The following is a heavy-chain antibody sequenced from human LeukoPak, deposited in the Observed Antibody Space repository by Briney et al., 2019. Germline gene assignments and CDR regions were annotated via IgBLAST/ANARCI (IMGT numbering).Heavy chain of an antibody. V-gene: IGHV4-38-2*02. D-gene: IGHD2-21*02. Sequence: SETLSLTCAVSDYSISSAYYWGWIRQPPGKGLEWIGSIYHSGSTDYNPSLKSRVTISVDTSKNQFSLRLRSVTAADTAVYYCARDQAYCGGDCYFDFWGQGTLVTVSS. CDR3: ARDQAYCGGDCYFDF. J-gene: IGHJ4*02. CDR1: DYSISSAYY. CDR2: IYHSGST.